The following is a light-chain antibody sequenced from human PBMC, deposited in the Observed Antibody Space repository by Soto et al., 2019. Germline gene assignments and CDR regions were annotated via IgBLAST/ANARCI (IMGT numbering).Light chain of an antibody. CDR2: GAS. CDR3: QQYNNWPWT. Sequence: EIVMTQSPVTLSVSPGERATLSCRASQSVNSDLAWYQQKPGQAPRLLIYGASTRATGVPARFSGGGSGTEFTLTISSLQSEDFAVYCCQQYNNWPWTFGQGTKVDIK. CDR1: QSVNSD. J-gene: IGKJ1*01. V-gene: IGKV3-15*01.